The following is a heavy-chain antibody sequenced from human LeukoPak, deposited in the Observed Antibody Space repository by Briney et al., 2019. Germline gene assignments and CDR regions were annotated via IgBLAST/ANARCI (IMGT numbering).Heavy chain of an antibody. CDR2: IYSGGST. Sequence: GGSLRLSCAASGFTVSSNYMSWVRQAPGKGLEWVSIIYSGGSTYYADSVKGRFTISRDNSKNTLYLQMNSLRAEETAVYYCARHSSSWYFAFDIWGQGTMVTVSS. J-gene: IGHJ3*02. V-gene: IGHV3-66*04. CDR1: GFTVSSNY. D-gene: IGHD6-13*01. CDR3: ARHSSSWYFAFDI.